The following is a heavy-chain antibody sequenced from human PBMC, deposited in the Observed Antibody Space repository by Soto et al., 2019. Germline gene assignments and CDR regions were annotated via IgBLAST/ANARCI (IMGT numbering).Heavy chain of an antibody. CDR3: AKDSGSYFFDY. V-gene: IGHV3-30*18. J-gene: IGHJ4*02. CDR2: ISYDGSNK. D-gene: IGHD3-10*01. CDR1: GFTFSSYG. Sequence: GGSLRLSCAASGFTFSSYGMHWVRQAPGKGLEGVAVISYDGSNKYYADSVKGRFTISRDNSKNTLYLQMNSLRAEDTAVYYCAKDSGSYFFDYWGQGTLVTVSS.